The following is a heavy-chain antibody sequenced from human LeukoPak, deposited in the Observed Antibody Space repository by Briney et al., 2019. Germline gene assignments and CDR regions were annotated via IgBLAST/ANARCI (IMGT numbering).Heavy chain of an antibody. Sequence: GGSLRLSCAASGFTFSSYAMSWVRQAPGKGLEWVSAISGSGGSTYYADSVKGRFTTSRDNSKNTLYLQMNSLNTEDTAVYYCAKAAPDSGDYGMDVWGQGTTVTVSS. V-gene: IGHV3-23*01. CDR2: ISGSGGST. CDR1: GFTFSSYA. D-gene: IGHD4-17*01. J-gene: IGHJ6*02. CDR3: AKAAPDSGDYGMDV.